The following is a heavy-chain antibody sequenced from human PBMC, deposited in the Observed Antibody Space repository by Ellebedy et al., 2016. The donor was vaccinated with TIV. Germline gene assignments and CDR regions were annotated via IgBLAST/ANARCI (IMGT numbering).Heavy chain of an antibody. Sequence: AASVKVSCKASGYTFTDYNLNWVRRAPGRGLEWVGWISAYNGKRNYAQKVQGRVTMTTDSSTNTAYMELRSLRSDDTAVYYCARTAGSSGYEDYWGQGTLVTVSS. V-gene: IGHV1-18*01. CDR1: GYTFTDYN. D-gene: IGHD3-22*01. CDR2: ISAYNGKR. J-gene: IGHJ4*02. CDR3: ARTAGSSGYEDY.